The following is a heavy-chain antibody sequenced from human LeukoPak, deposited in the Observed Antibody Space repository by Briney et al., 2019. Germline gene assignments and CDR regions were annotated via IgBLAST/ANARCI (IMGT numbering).Heavy chain of an antibody. J-gene: IGHJ4*02. CDR2: IDNDGSIT. CDR1: GFTFSHYA. CDR3: VRVDNWSDGKDY. Sequence: GRSVRLSCAASGFTFSHYAMHWVRQGPGKGLVWISRIDNDGSITMYADSVKGRFTTSRDNAKNTLYLQMNSLRAEDTAVYYCVRVDNWSDGKDYWGQGTLVTVSS. D-gene: IGHD1-20*01. V-gene: IGHV3-74*03.